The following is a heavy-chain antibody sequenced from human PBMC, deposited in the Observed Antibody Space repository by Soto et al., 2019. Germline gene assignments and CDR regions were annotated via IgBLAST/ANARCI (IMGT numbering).Heavy chain of an antibody. V-gene: IGHV1-2*04. CDR1: GYTFTGYY. CDR2: INPNSGGT. CDR3: ARGGSSTSSALWDYYYGMDV. D-gene: IGHD2-2*01. J-gene: IGHJ6*02. Sequence: QVQLVQSGAEVKKPGASVKVSCKASGYTFTGYYMHWVRQAPGQGLEWMGWINPNSGGTNYAQKFQGWVTMTRDTSISTAYMELRRLRSDDTAVYYCARGGSSTSSALWDYYYGMDVWGQGTTVTVSS.